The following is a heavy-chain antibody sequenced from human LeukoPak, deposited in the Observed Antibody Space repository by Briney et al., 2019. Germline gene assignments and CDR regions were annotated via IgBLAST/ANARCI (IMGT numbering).Heavy chain of an antibody. CDR3: ARPEVPGYWFDP. CDR1: GGSISSYY. V-gene: IGHV4-4*09. Sequence: SETLSFTCTVSGGSISSYYWSWIRQPPGKGLEWIGYIYTSGSTNYNPSLKSRVTISVDTSKNQFSLKLSSVTAADTAVYYCARPEVPGYWFDPWGQGTLVTVSS. CDR2: IYTSGST. J-gene: IGHJ5*02.